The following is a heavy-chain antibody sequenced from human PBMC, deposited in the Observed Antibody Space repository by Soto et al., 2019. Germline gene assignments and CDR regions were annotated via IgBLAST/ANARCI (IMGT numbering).Heavy chain of an antibody. J-gene: IGHJ4*02. D-gene: IGHD6-19*01. Sequence: GASVKVSCKASGYTFTGYYMHWVRQAPGQGLEWMGWINPNSGGTNYAQKFQGRVTMTRDTSISTAYMELSRLRSDDTAVYYCARDRASGYSSGWYGVWGQGTLVTAPQ. CDR3: ARDRASGYSSGWYGV. V-gene: IGHV1-2*02. CDR1: GYTFTGYY. CDR2: INPNSGGT.